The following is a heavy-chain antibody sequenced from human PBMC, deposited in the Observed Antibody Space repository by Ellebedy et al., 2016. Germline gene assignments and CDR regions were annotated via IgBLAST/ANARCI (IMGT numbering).Heavy chain of an antibody. V-gene: IGHV4-39*07. CDR3: ARFPIAAAVSPYNWFDP. Sequence: SETLSLXCTVSGGSISSSSYYWGWIRQPPGKGLEWIGSIYYSGSTYYNPSLKSRVTISVDTSKNRFSLKLSSVTAADTAVYYCARFPIAAAVSPYNWFDPWGQGTLVTVSS. CDR2: IYYSGST. D-gene: IGHD6-13*01. CDR1: GGSISSSSYY. J-gene: IGHJ5*02.